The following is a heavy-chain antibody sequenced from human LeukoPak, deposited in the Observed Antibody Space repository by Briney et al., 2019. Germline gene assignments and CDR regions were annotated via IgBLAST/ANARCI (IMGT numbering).Heavy chain of an antibody. CDR1: GGSISSYY. V-gene: IGHV4-4*07. J-gene: IGHJ5*02. CDR3: ARDRAGCSGGSCYSYNWFDP. Sequence: SETLSLTCTVSGGSISSYYWSWIRQPAGKGLEWIGRIYTSGSTNYNPSLKSRVTISVDKSKNQFSLKLSSVTAADTAVYYCARDRAGCSGGSCYSYNWFDPWGQGTLVTVSS. D-gene: IGHD2-15*01. CDR2: IYTSGST.